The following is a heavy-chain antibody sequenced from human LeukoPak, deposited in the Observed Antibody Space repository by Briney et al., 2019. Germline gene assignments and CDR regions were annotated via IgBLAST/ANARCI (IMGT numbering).Heavy chain of an antibody. V-gene: IGHV4-59*01. CDR2: IYYSGST. CDR3: AANTYYDSSGYYYGDY. D-gene: IGHD3-22*01. CDR1: GGSISSYY. J-gene: IGHJ4*02. Sequence: SETLSLTCTVSGGSISSYYWSWIRQPPGKGLEWIGYIYYSGSTNYNPSLKSRVTISVDTSKSPFSLKLSSVTAADTAVYYCAANTYYDSSGYYYGDYWGQGTLVTVSS.